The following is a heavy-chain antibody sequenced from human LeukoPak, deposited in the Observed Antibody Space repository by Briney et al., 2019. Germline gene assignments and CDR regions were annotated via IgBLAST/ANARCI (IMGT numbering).Heavy chain of an antibody. D-gene: IGHD2-2*01. CDR3: ARRRCTSCYQSWFDP. J-gene: IGHJ5*02. Sequence: TSETLSLTCAVYGGSFSGYYWSWIRQPPGKGLEWIGEINHSGSTNYNPSLKSRVTISVDTSKNQFSLKLSSVTAADTAVYYCARRRCTSCYQSWFDPWGQGTLVTVSS. CDR1: GGSFSGYY. CDR2: INHSGST. V-gene: IGHV4-34*01.